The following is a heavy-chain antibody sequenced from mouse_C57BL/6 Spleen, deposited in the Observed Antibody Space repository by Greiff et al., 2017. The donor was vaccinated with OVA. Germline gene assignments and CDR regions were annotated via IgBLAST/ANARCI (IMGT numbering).Heavy chain of an antibody. D-gene: IGHD1-1*01. CDR2: ISYSGST. V-gene: IGHV3-1*01. J-gene: IGHJ1*03. CDR1: GYSITSGYD. Sequence: VQLQQSGPGMVKPSQSLSLTCTVTGYSITSGYDWHWIRHFPGNKLEWMGYISYSGSTNYNPSLKSRISITHDTSKNHFFLKLNSVTTEDTATEYGARGYYGSSYGYFDVGGTGTTVTVAS. CDR3: ARGYYGSSYGYFDV.